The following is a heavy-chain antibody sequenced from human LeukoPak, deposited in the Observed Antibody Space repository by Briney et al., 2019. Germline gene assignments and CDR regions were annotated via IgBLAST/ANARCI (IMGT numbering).Heavy chain of an antibody. Sequence: PGRSLRLSCAASGFTFDDYAMHWVRQAPGKGLEWVSGISWNSGSIGYADSVKGRFTISRDNAKNSLYLQMNSLRAEDTALYYCAKVDYDSSGYSWFDPWGQGTLVTVSS. CDR2: ISWNSGSI. CDR1: GFTFDDYA. V-gene: IGHV3-9*01. J-gene: IGHJ5*02. CDR3: AKVDYDSSGYSWFDP. D-gene: IGHD3-22*01.